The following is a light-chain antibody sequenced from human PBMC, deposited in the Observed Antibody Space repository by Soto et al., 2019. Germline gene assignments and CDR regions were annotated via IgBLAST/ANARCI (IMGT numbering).Light chain of an antibody. CDR2: EAS. Sequence: DIEMTQSPSSLSASVGDRVTITCQASQDISNYLNWYRQRPGKAPQLLSYEASNLQTGVSSRFSGPGSGTDFTFTISSRQPEDCDTYYCQRYGNFPVTFGGGTKVEIK. CDR3: QRYGNFPVT. V-gene: IGKV1-33*01. CDR1: QDISNY. J-gene: IGKJ4*01.